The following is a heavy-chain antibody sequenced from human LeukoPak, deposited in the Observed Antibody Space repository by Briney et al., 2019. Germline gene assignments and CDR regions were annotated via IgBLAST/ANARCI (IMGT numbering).Heavy chain of an antibody. CDR1: GGSISNNY. CDR3: VRARISAGGVWLFDP. Sequence: PSETLSLTCTVSGGSISNNYWNWIRQSAGKGLEWIGRIYNTGSTNYNPSLESRVTMSLGTSRNQFSLKLSSVTAADTAVYYCVRARISAGGVWLFDPWGQGTQITVSS. D-gene: IGHD2-8*02. CDR2: IYNTGST. V-gene: IGHV4-4*07. J-gene: IGHJ5*02.